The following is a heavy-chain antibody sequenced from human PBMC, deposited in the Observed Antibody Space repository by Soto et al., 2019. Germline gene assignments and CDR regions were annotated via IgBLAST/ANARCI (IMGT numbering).Heavy chain of an antibody. Sequence: GGSLRLSCAASGFTFSSYAMSWVRQAPGKGLEWVSVISGSGDFTFYADSVKGRFTISRDNAKNSLYLQMNSLRAEDTAVYYCARSIAARLNWFDPWGQGTLVTVSS. CDR3: ARSIAARLNWFDP. J-gene: IGHJ5*02. D-gene: IGHD6-6*01. CDR2: ISGSGDFT. V-gene: IGHV3-23*01. CDR1: GFTFSSYA.